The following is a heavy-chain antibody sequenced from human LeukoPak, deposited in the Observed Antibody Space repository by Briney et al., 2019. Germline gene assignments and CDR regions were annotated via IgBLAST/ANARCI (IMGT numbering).Heavy chain of an antibody. CDR2: IYSGGTT. Sequence: GGSLRLSCAASGFTFSDYYMSWIRQAPGKGLEWVSVIYSGGTTYYADAMQGRFTISRDISKNTVYLQLTSLRVEDTAVYYCARDPYSSGWYLYWGQGILVTVSS. CDR3: ARDPYSSGWYLY. V-gene: IGHV3-66*01. CDR1: GFTFSDYY. D-gene: IGHD6-19*01. J-gene: IGHJ4*02.